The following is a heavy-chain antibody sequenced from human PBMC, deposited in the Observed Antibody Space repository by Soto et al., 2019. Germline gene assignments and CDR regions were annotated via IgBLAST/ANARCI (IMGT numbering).Heavy chain of an antibody. J-gene: IGHJ4*02. CDR3: ARALLESQFDY. CDR1: GFTFSYYY. Sequence: GGSLRLSCAASGFTFSYYYMSWIRQAPGKGLEWVSYISSSGSTIYYADSVKGRFTISRDNAKNSLYLQMNSLRAEDTAVYYCARALLESQFDYWGQGTLVTVSS. D-gene: IGHD2-15*01. V-gene: IGHV3-11*01. CDR2: ISSSGSTI.